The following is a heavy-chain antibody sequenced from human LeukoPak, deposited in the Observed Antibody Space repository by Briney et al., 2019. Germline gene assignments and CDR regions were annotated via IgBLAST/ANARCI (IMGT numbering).Heavy chain of an antibody. V-gene: IGHV5-51*01. CDR3: ARSDSSSVRAFDV. CDR1: GYSFTNYW. J-gene: IGHJ3*01. D-gene: IGHD6-6*01. CDR2: IYPGDSDT. Sequence: GESLKISSKGSGYSFTNYWIGWVRQMPGKGLEWMGIIYPGDSDTRYRPSFQGQVTISADKSISTAYLQWSSLKASDTAMYYCARSDSSSVRAFDVWGQGTMVIVSS.